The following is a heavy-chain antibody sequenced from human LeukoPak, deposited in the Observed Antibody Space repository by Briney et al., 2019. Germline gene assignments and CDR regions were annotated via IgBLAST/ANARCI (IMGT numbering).Heavy chain of an antibody. CDR3: AKGYSDYFDY. CDR1: GFNFRSYG. J-gene: IGHJ4*02. CDR2: VRYDGYNK. Sequence: GGSLRLSCAASGFNFRSYGIHWVRQAPGRGLEGVASVRYDGYNKYYGDFVKGRFTISRDNSKNTLYLQMDSLRAEDTAVYYCAKGYSDYFDYWGQGTLVTVSS. D-gene: IGHD4-11*01. V-gene: IGHV3-30*02.